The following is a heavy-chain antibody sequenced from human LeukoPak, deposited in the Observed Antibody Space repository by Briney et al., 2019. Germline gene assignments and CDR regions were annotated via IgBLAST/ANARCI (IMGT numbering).Heavy chain of an antibody. V-gene: IGHV4-59*01. CDR2: IYYSGST. J-gene: IGHJ5*02. CDR1: GGSFSGYY. Sequence: SETLSLTCAVYGGSFSGYYWSWSRQPPGKGLEWIGYIYYSGSTNYNPSLKSRVTISVDMSKNQFSLRLSSVTAADTAVYYCARGYDFWSSWGQGTLVTVSS. D-gene: IGHD3-3*01. CDR3: ARGYDFWSS.